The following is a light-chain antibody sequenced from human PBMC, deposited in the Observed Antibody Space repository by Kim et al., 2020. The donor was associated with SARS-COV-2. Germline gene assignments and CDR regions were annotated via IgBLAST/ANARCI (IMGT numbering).Light chain of an antibody. J-gene: IGLJ3*02. CDR2: YDS. CDR1: NIGSKS. V-gene: IGLV3-21*04. Sequence: APGKTARITCGGNNIGSKSGHWYQRKPGQAPVLVIYYDSDRPSGIPERFSGSNSGNTATLTISRVEAGDEADYYCQVWDSSSDHRVFGGGTQLTVL. CDR3: QVWDSSSDHRV.